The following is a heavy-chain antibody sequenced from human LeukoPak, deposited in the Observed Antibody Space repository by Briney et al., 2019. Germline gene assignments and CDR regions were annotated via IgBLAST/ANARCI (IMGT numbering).Heavy chain of an antibody. V-gene: IGHV4-39*01. CDR2: IYYSGST. CDR3: ASPRIVGAAN. D-gene: IGHD1-26*01. Sequence: ASETLSLTCTVSGGSVSSANYYWGWIRQPPGKGLEWIGSIYYSGSTYYNPSLKSRVTISVDTSKNQFSLKLSSVTAADTAVYYCASPRIVGAANWGQGTLVTVSS. CDR1: GGSVSSANYY. J-gene: IGHJ4*02.